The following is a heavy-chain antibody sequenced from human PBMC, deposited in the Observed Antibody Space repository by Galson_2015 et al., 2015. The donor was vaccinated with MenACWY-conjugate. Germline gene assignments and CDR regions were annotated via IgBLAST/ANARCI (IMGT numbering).Heavy chain of an antibody. D-gene: IGHD5-18*01. CDR2: ISGSAATT. J-gene: IGHJ4*02. CDR3: AKGGDSGYSDVYNY. CDR1: GFTFSTYV. Sequence: SLRLSCAASGFTFSTYVMSWVRQAPGKGLEWVSSISGSAATTYYADSVKGRLTISRDNFKNTLYLQINSLGAEDTAIYYCAKGGDSGYSDVYNYWGQGTLVGVSS. V-gene: IGHV3-23*01.